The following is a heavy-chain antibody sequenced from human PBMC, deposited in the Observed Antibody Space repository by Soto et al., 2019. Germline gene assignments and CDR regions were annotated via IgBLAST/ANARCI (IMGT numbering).Heavy chain of an antibody. V-gene: IGHV4-30-2*01. CDR1: GGSISSGGYS. D-gene: IGHD2-15*01. Sequence: PSETLSLTCAVSGGSISSGGYSWSWIRQPPGKGLEWIGYIYQSGSTYYNPSLKSRVTISVDRSKNQFSLKLSSVTAADTAVYYCARVNLISLVATPAPNFDYWGQGTLVTVSS. CDR2: IYQSGST. J-gene: IGHJ4*02. CDR3: ARVNLISLVATPAPNFDY.